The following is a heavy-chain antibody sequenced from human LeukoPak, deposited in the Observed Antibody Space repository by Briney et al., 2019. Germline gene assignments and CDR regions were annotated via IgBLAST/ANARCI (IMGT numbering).Heavy chain of an antibody. D-gene: IGHD6-13*01. CDR3: ARDFRNSSWGSDY. V-gene: IGHV3-7*04. CDR1: GFMFSGYW. J-gene: IGHJ4*02. CDR2: INQDGSEK. Sequence: GGSLRLSCAASGFMFSGYWMSWARQAPGKGLEWVANINQDGSEKYYVDSVKGRFTISRDNAKNSLFFEMNSLRVEDTSVYYCARDFRNSSWGSDYWGQGTLVTVSS.